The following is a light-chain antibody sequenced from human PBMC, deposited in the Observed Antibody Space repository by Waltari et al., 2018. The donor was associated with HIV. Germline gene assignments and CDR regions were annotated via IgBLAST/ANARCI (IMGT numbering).Light chain of an antibody. Sequence: QSALTQPASVSGSPGQSITISCTGTSNSVGRYDYVPWYKHHPGKAPKLVIYEVTNPPSGISNRFSGSKSGNTASLTISGLQAEDEADYYCSSYVVNSTPYVFGSGTKVTVL. V-gene: IGLV2-14*01. CDR1: SNSVGRYDY. J-gene: IGLJ1*01. CDR3: SSYVVNSTPYV. CDR2: EVT.